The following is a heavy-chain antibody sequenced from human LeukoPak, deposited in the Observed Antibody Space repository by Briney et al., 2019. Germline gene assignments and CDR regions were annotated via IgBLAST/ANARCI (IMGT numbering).Heavy chain of an antibody. J-gene: IGHJ6*02. V-gene: IGHV3-11*04. CDR3: ARDPSGMDV. CDR1: GFTFSDYY. CDR2: ISSSGKTI. Sequence: GGSLRLSCAASGFTFSDYYMSWMRQAPGKGLEWVSYISSSGKTIYYADSVKGRFTISRDNAKNSLYLQMNSLRAEDTAVYYCARDPSGMDVWGQGTTVTVSS.